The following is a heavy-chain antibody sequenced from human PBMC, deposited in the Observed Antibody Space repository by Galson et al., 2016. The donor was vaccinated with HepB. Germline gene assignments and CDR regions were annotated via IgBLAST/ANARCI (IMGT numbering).Heavy chain of an antibody. J-gene: IGHJ6*02. Sequence: SVKVSCKASGGTFSSYAISWVRQAPGQGLEWMGGIIPIHGTADYAQNFQGRVTITADKSTSTAYMEVSSLRFEDTAVYYCAGQDCSGGSCFHSEVYFYQYCTDVWGQGTTVTVSS. V-gene: IGHV1-69*10. CDR1: GGTFSSYA. CDR3: AGQDCSGGSCFHSEVYFYQYCTDV. CDR2: IIPIHGTA. D-gene: IGHD2-15*01.